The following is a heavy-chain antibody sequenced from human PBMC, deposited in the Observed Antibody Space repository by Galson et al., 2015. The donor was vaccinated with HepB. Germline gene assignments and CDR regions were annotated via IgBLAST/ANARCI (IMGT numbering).Heavy chain of an antibody. V-gene: IGHV3-11*03. Sequence: SLRLSCAASGFTFSDYYVNWIRQAPGKGLEWVSWISSGGSDTNYADSVRGRFTVSRDNAKNSLYLQMISLRAEDTAVYYCATQGLPGVWAPPDNWGQGTLVTVSS. CDR2: ISSGGSDT. D-gene: IGHD3-9*01. J-gene: IGHJ4*02. CDR3: ATQGLPGVWAPPDN. CDR1: GFTFSDYY.